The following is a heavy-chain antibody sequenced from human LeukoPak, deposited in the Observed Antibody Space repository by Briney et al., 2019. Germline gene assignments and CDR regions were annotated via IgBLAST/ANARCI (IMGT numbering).Heavy chain of an antibody. V-gene: IGHV4-39*07. D-gene: IGHD3-10*01. CDR1: GGSISSSSYY. CDR2: IYYSGST. J-gene: IGHJ4*02. Sequence: SETLSLTCTVSGGSISSSSYYWGWIRQPPGKGLEWIGSIYYSGSTYYNPSLKSRVTISVDTSKNQFSLKLSSVTAADTAVYYCARDRSVGVLWFGEFDYWGQGTLVTVSS. CDR3: ARDRSVGVLWFGEFDY.